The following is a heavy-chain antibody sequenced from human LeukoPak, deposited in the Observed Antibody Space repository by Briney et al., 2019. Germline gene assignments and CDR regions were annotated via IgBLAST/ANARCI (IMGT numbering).Heavy chain of an antibody. CDR3: ASQSLTYYYDSSGQHDAFDI. Sequence: GGSLRLSCAASGFTVSSNYMSWVRQAPGEGLECVSVIYSGGSTYYADSVKGRFTISRDNSKNTLYLQMNSLRAEDTAVYYCASQSLTYYYDSSGQHDAFDIWGQGTMVTVSS. V-gene: IGHV3-53*01. D-gene: IGHD3-22*01. J-gene: IGHJ3*02. CDR2: IYSGGST. CDR1: GFTVSSNY.